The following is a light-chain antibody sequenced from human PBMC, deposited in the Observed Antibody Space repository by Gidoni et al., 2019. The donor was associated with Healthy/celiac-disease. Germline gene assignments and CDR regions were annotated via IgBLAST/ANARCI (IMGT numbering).Light chain of an antibody. Sequence: SYELTQPPPVSVSPGQTASITCSGDKLGDKYACWYQQKPGQSPVLVIYQDSKRPSGIPELFSGSNSGNTATLTISGTQAMDEADYYCQAWDSNPVVFGGGTKLTVL. J-gene: IGLJ2*01. CDR3: QAWDSNPVV. CDR2: QDS. V-gene: IGLV3-1*01. CDR1: KLGDKY.